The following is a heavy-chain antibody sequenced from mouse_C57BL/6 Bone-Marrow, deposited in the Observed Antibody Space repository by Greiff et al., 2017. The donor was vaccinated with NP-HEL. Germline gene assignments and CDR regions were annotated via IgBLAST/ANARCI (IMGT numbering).Heavy chain of an antibody. V-gene: IGHV1-69*01. CDR1: GYTFTSYW. CDR3: AREDITTVVHFDY. CDR2: IDPSDSYT. J-gene: IGHJ2*01. Sequence: QVQLQQSGAELVMPGASVKLSCKASGYTFTSYWMHWVKQRPGQGLEWIGEIDPSDSYTNYNQKFKGKSTLTVDKSSSTAYMQLSSLTSEDSAVYYWAREDITTVVHFDYWGQGTTLTVSS. D-gene: IGHD1-1*01.